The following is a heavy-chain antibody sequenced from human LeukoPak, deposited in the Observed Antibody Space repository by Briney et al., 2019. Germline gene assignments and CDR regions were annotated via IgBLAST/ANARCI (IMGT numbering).Heavy chain of an antibody. V-gene: IGHV3-30*02. Sequence: GGSLRLSCAASGFTFSSYGMHWVRQAPGKGLEWVAFIWYDGSNKYYADSVKGRFTISRDNSKNTLYLQMNSLRAEDTAVYYCAKRRGSSWNNDFDYWGHGTLVTVSS. J-gene: IGHJ4*01. CDR3: AKRRGSSWNNDFDY. CDR1: GFTFSSYG. D-gene: IGHD6-13*01. CDR2: IWYDGSNK.